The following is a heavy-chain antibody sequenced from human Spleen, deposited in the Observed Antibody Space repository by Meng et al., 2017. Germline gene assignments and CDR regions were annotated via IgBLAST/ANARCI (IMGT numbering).Heavy chain of an antibody. Sequence: SETLSLTCAVYGGSFSGYYWGWIRQPPGKGLEWIGEINHSGSTNYNPSLKSRVTISVDTSKNQFSLKLSSVTAADTAVYYCAGRIAAAGTDYYYGMDVWGQGTTVTVSS. CDR3: AGRIAAAGTDYYYGMDV. V-gene: IGHV4-34*01. CDR2: INHSGST. J-gene: IGHJ6*02. CDR1: GGSFSGYY. D-gene: IGHD6-13*01.